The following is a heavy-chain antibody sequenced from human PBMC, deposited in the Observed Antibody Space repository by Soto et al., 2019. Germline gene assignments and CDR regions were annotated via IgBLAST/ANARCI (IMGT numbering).Heavy chain of an antibody. Sequence: GGSLRLSCAASGFTFYTYAMSWVRQAPGKGLEWVSAITGSGTSTFYADSVKGRFTISRDNSKNTLFLQMSSLRADDTAVYYCAKTYSDYIFWGQGTLVTVSS. CDR2: ITGSGTST. J-gene: IGHJ4*02. CDR3: AKTYSDYIF. D-gene: IGHD4-17*01. V-gene: IGHV3-23*01. CDR1: GFTFYTYA.